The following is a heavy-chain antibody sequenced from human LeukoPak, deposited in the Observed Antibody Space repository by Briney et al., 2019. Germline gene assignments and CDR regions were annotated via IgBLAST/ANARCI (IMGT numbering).Heavy chain of an antibody. V-gene: IGHV3-48*03. CDR1: GFTFSSYE. CDR2: ISSSGSTI. D-gene: IGHD3-3*02. J-gene: IGHJ4*02. Sequence: GGSLRLSCAASGFTFSSYEMNWVRQAPGKGLEWVSYISSSGSTIYYADSVKGRFTISRDNAKNSLYLQMNSLRAEDTAVYYCARRLPIFGVVPDYWGQGTLVTVHS. CDR3: ARRLPIFGVVPDY.